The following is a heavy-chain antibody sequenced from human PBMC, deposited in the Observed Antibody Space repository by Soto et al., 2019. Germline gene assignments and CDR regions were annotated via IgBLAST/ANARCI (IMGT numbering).Heavy chain of an antibody. CDR3: AKNGQPPYYYYGLDV. Sequence: GASVKVSCKASGGTFSSYAISWVRQAPGQGLEWMGGIIPIFGTANYAQKFQDRVSMTIDTSTGTAYMELRSLTSDDTAIYYCAKNGQPPYYYYGLDVWGQGTKVTVSS. J-gene: IGHJ6*02. CDR1: GGTFSSYA. CDR2: IIPIFGTA. D-gene: IGHD2-8*01. V-gene: IGHV1-69*05.